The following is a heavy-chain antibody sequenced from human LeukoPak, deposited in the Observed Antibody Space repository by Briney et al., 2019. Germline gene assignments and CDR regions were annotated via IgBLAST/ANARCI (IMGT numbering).Heavy chain of an antibody. CDR1: GGSVSSVSYY. V-gene: IGHV4-61*01. J-gene: IGHJ4*02. CDR3: AREHNWGYYFDY. D-gene: IGHD3-16*01. Sequence: SETLSLTCTVSGGSVSSVSYYWSWIRQPPGKGLEWIGYIYYSGSTNYNPSLKSRVTISIDTSKNQFSLKLSSVTAADTAVYYCAREHNWGYYFDYWGQGTLVTVSS. CDR2: IYYSGST.